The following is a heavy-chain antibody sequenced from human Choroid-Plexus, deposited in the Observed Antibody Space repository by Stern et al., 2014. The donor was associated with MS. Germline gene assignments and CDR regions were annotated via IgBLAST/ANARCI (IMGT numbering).Heavy chain of an antibody. CDR2: VYHSGSA. CDR1: GASISTDNW. CDR3: ARDFEFQLLCD. D-gene: IGHD2-2*01. V-gene: IGHV4-4*02. J-gene: IGHJ4*02. Sequence: QLQLQESGPGLVKPSGTLSLTCAVSGASISTDNWWSWVSQPPGKGLEWIGEVYHSGSANYNPSLKSRVTMSVDESKNQFSLRLTSVTAADTAVYYCARDFEFQLLCDWGQGALVTVSS.